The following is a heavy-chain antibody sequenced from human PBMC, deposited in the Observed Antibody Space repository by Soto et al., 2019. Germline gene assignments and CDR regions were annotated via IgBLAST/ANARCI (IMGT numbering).Heavy chain of an antibody. CDR3: ARTMSGGSPTVYFDY. CDR2: IYYSGST. D-gene: IGHD3-10*02. J-gene: IGHJ4*02. CDR1: GGSISSSSYY. Sequence: PSETLSLTCTVSGGSISSSSYYWGWIRQPPGKGLEWIGSIYYSGSTYYNPPLKSRVTISVDTSKNQFSLKLSSVTAVDTAVYYCARTMSGGSPTVYFDYWGQGTLVT. V-gene: IGHV4-39*01.